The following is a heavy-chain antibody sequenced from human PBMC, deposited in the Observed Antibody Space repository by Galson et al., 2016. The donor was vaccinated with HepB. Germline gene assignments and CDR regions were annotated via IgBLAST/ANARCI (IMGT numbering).Heavy chain of an antibody. V-gene: IGHV6-1*01. CDR1: GDSVSSNSAA. CDR3: ARDRTPQPGTLDY. J-gene: IGHJ4*02. Sequence: CAISGDSVSSNSAAWNWIRQSPSRGLEWLGRTYYRYNWYNDYAVSVKSRIILNSDTSKNQFSLHLFSVTPEDTAVYYCARDRTPQPGTLDYWGQGILVTVSS. D-gene: IGHD1-14*01. CDR2: TYYRYNWYN.